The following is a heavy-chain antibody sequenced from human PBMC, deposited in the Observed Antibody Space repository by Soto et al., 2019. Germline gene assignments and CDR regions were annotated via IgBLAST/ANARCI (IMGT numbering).Heavy chain of an antibody. J-gene: IGHJ6*02. D-gene: IGHD3-3*01. CDR2: INHSGST. Sequence: TSETLSLTCAVYGGSFSGYYWSWIRQPPGKGLEWIGEINHSGSTNYNPSLKSRVTISVDTSKNQFSLKLSSVTAADTAVYYCARGDALRITILGVVIKGLYGMDVWGQGTTVTVSS. CDR1: GGSFSGYY. V-gene: IGHV4-34*01. CDR3: ARGDALRITILGVVIKGLYGMDV.